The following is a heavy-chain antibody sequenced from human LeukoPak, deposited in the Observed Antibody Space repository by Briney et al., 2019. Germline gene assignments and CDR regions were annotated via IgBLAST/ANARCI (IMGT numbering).Heavy chain of an antibody. J-gene: IGHJ5*02. D-gene: IGHD3-10*01. CDR2: MNPNNGNT. V-gene: IGHV1-8*01. CDR1: GFTFTSYD. CDR3: VRDDYGSGSIEVDP. Sequence: GASVKVSCKASGFTFTSYDINWVRQASGQGLEWMGWMNPNNGNTGYAQKFQGRVTMTRDTSISTAYMELRDLRSEDTAVYYCVRDDYGSGSIEVDPWGQGTLVTVSS.